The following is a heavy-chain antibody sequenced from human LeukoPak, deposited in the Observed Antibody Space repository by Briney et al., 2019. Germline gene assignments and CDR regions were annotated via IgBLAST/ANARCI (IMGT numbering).Heavy chain of an antibody. CDR1: GGTFNSYA. V-gene: IGHV1-69*13. J-gene: IGHJ6*02. CDR2: IIPIFGAA. Sequence: GASVKVSCKASGGTFNSYAISWVRQAPGQGLEWMGGIIPIFGAANYAQKFQGRVTITADESTSTAYMELSSLRSEDAAVYYCARGLSIAVASGMDVWGQGTTVTVSS. D-gene: IGHD6-19*01. CDR3: ARGLSIAVASGMDV.